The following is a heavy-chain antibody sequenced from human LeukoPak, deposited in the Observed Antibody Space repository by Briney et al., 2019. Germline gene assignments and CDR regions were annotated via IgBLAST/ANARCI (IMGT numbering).Heavy chain of an antibody. CDR3: ARAHYYDSSGYYQVAFDI. Sequence: SETLSLTCTVSGGSISSYYWSWIRQPAGKGLEWIGRIYTSGSTNYNPSLKSRVTMSVDKSKNQFSLKLSSVTAADTAVYYCARAHYYDSSGYYQVAFDIWGQGTMVTVSS. V-gene: IGHV4-4*07. CDR2: IYTSGST. CDR1: GGSISSYY. J-gene: IGHJ3*02. D-gene: IGHD3-22*01.